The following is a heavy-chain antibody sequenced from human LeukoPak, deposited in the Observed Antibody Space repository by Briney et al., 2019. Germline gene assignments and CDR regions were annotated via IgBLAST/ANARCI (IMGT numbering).Heavy chain of an antibody. CDR1: GFTFSNYA. V-gene: IGHV3-23*01. CDR3: AKDRVTMIVVVAFDI. Sequence: GGSLRLSCAASGFTFSNYAMSWVRQAPGKGLEWDSAISGSGLRTYYADSVKGRFTISRDISKNTLYLQMDSLRAEDTAVYYCAKDRVTMIVVVAFDIWGQGTMVTVSS. D-gene: IGHD3-22*01. CDR2: ISGSGLRT. J-gene: IGHJ3*02.